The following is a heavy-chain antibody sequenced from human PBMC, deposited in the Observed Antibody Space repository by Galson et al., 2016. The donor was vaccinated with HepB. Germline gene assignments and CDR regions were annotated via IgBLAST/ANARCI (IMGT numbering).Heavy chain of an antibody. J-gene: IGHJ4*02. CDR2: ISSRTTSI. CDR1: GFTFSDFS. Sequence: SLRLSCAASGFTFSDFSMNWVRQAPGKGLEWISYISSRTTSIYYADSVKGRFTISRDSAKNSLYLQMNSLRDEDTAVYYCGTVFEYWGQGSRVTVSS. V-gene: IGHV3-48*02. D-gene: IGHD1-14*01. CDR3: GTVFEY.